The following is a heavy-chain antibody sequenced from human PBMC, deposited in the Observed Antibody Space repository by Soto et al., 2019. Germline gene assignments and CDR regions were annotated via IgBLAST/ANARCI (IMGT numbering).Heavy chain of an antibody. Sequence: QPGGSLRLSCAASGFTFSSYGMHWVRQAPGKGLEWVAVIWYDGSNKYYADSVKGRFTISRDNSKNTLYLQMNSLRAEDTAVYYCASAGYSYGYGAGDYWGQGSLVTVSS. CDR3: ASAGYSYGYGAGDY. J-gene: IGHJ4*02. CDR2: IWYDGSNK. V-gene: IGHV3-33*01. D-gene: IGHD5-18*01. CDR1: GFTFSSYG.